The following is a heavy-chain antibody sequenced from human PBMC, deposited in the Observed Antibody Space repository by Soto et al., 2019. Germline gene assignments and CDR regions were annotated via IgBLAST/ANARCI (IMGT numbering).Heavy chain of an antibody. Sequence: GGSLRLSCAASGFTFSSYSMNWVRQAPGKGLEWVSYISSSSSTIYYADSVKGRFTISRDNAKNSLYLQMNSLSDEDTAVYYCARDYDFWSGYHYFDYWGQGTLVTVSS. V-gene: IGHV3-48*02. J-gene: IGHJ4*02. CDR3: ARDYDFWSGYHYFDY. CDR1: GFTFSSYS. D-gene: IGHD3-3*01. CDR2: ISSSSSTI.